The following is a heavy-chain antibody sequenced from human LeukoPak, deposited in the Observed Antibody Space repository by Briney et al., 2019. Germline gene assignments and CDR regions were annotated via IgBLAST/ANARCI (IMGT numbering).Heavy chain of an antibody. CDR3: ARDRGYLDGFDI. CDR1: GASITNYY. D-gene: IGHD3-10*01. Sequence: SETLSLTCTVSGASITNYYWSWIRQPPGKGLEWIGYIYYSGRTNYNPSLNSRVTISIDKSNNQFSLKVNSVTAADTAVYYCARDRGYLDGFDIWGQGTMVTVSS. J-gene: IGHJ3*02. V-gene: IGHV4-59*01. CDR2: IYYSGRT.